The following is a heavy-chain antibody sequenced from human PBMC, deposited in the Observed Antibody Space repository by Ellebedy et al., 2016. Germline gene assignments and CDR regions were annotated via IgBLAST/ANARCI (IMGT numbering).Heavy chain of an antibody. Sequence: GGSLRLXCAASGFTFSSYSMNWVRQAPGKGLEWVSYISSSGSTIYYADSVKGRFTISRDNSKNTLYLQMNSLRAEDTAVYYCAKAPPVQYQLLSYWGQGTLVTVSS. V-gene: IGHV3-48*01. CDR3: AKAPPVQYQLLSY. CDR1: GFTFSSYS. D-gene: IGHD2-2*01. CDR2: ISSSGSTI. J-gene: IGHJ4*02.